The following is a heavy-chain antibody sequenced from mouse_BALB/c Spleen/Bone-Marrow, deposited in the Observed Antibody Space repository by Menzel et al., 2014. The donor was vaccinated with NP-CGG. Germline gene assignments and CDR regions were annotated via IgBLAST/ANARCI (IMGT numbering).Heavy chain of an antibody. J-gene: IGHJ1*01. V-gene: IGHV2-9*02. CDR2: IWAGGST. D-gene: IGHD2-3*01. CDR1: GFSLTSYG. Sequence: VKLMESGPGLVAPSQSLSITCTVSGFSLTSYGVHWVRQPPGKGLEWLGVIWAGGSTNYNSALMSRLSISKDNSKGQVFLKMNSLQTDDKAMYYCVRGGGDGYYNWYFDVWGAGTTLTVSS. CDR3: VRGGGDGYYNWYFDV.